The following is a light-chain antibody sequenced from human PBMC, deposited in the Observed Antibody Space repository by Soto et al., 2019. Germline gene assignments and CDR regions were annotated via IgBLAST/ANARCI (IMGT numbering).Light chain of an antibody. CDR3: QQYNNWPPIT. V-gene: IGKV3-15*01. CDR1: QSISDT. Sequence: IVMTQSPATLSVSPWGRATLSCRASQSISDTLAWYQQKPGQAPRLLIYGASKRATGFPARFSGSGSGTDFTLTISSLQSEDFAVYYCQQYNNWPPITFGQGTRLEIK. CDR2: GAS. J-gene: IGKJ5*01.